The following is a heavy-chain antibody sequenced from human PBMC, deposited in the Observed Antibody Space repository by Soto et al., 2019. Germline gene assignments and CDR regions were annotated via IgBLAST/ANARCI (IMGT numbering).Heavy chain of an antibody. J-gene: IGHJ4*02. V-gene: IGHV3-30-3*01. Sequence: PGGSLRLSCAASGFTLTNYAMHWVRQAPGKGLEWLAVIPDDGDNKHYADSVKGRFTISRDNSNKTLYLQMNSLRPEDTAVYYCARDRYSSSTLFDYWGQGTLVTVS. CDR2: IPDDGDNK. D-gene: IGHD6-6*01. CDR1: GFTLTNYA. CDR3: ARDRYSSSTLFDY.